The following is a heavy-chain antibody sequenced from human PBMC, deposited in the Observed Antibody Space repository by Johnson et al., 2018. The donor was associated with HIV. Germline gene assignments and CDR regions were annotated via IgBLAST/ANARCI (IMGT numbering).Heavy chain of an antibody. CDR1: GFSFSDYY. CDR2: ISSSGSTI. CDR3: AKASDAFDI. Sequence: VQLVESGGGLVKPGGSLRLSCAASGFSFSDYYMTWIRQAPGKGLEFVSYISSSGSTIYYADSVKGRFTISRDNSKNTLYLQMNSLRAEDTAVFYCAKASDAFDICGQGTMVTVSS. J-gene: IGHJ3*02. V-gene: IGHV3-11*04.